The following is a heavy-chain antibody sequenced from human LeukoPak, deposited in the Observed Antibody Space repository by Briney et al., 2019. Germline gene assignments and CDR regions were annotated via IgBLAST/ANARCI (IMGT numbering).Heavy chain of an antibody. V-gene: IGHV3-33*01. Sequence: GGSLRLSCAASGLRFRNYGMHWVRQAPGKGLEWVAVIWYDGSNQYYVDSVKGRFTVSRDNAKNTLYLQMNSLRAEDTAVYYCARHPNYYDSSGYYKGFDCWGQGTLVTVSS. J-gene: IGHJ4*02. CDR3: ARHPNYYDSSGYYKGFDC. D-gene: IGHD3-22*01. CDR2: IWYDGSNQ. CDR1: GLRFRNYG.